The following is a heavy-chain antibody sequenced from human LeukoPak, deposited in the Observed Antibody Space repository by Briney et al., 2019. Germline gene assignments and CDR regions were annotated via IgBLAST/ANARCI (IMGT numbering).Heavy chain of an antibody. V-gene: IGHV3-21*01. CDR3: ARDIMGIVVPAAHYDY. J-gene: IGHJ4*02. Sequence: GGSLRLSCAASGFTFSSYSMNWVRQAPGKGLEWVSSISSSSSYIYCADSVKGRFTISRDNAKNSLYLQMNSLRAEDTAVYYCARDIMGIVVPAAHYDYWGQGTLVTVSS. CDR1: GFTFSSYS. CDR2: ISSSSSYI. D-gene: IGHD2-2*01.